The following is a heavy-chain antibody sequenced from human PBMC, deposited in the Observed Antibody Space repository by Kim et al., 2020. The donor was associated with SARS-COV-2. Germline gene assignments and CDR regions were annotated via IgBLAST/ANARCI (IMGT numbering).Heavy chain of an antibody. V-gene: IGHV4-61*01. J-gene: IGHJ4*02. D-gene: IGHD5-18*01. CDR3: AREVEKFFDSIGYGIFDY. CDR2: IYNSGST. CDR1: GVSVSTVNHY. Sequence: SETLSLTCTVSGVSVSTVNHYWSWIRQPPGKELEWIGNIYNSGSTNYNPSLESRLTISLDTSKSQFSLKLKSVTAADTAFYFCAREVEKFFDSIGYGIFDYWGQGLLVTVSS.